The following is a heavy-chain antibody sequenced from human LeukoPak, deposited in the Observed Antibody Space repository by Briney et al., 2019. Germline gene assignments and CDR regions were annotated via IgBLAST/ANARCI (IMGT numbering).Heavy chain of an antibody. Sequence: AXVKVSCKASGGTFSSYAISWVRQARGQGLEWMGGIIPIFGTANYAQKFQGRVTITADESTSTAYMEVSSLRSEDTAVYYCARAHSGSSFDYWGQGTLVTVSS. D-gene: IGHD1-26*01. J-gene: IGHJ4*02. CDR3: ARAHSGSSFDY. V-gene: IGHV1-69*13. CDR1: GGTFSSYA. CDR2: IIPIFGTA.